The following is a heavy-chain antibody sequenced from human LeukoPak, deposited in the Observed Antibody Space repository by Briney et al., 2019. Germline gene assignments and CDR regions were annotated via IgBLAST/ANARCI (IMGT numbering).Heavy chain of an antibody. CDR1: RFTFSSYA. J-gene: IGHJ4*02. CDR3: AKDRHCSSTSCFYYFDY. V-gene: IGHV3-23*01. Sequence: GGSLRLSCAASRFTFSSYAMSWVRQAPGKGLEWVSAISGSGGSTYYADSLKSRFTISRDNSKNTLYLQMNSLRAEDTAVYYCAKDRHCSSTSCFYYFDYWGQGTLVTVSS. D-gene: IGHD2-2*01. CDR2: ISGSGGST.